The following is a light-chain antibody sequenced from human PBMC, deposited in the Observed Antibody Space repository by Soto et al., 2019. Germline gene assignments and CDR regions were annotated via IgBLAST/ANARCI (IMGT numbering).Light chain of an antibody. CDR2: AAS. V-gene: IGKV1-39*01. J-gene: IGKJ5*01. CDR1: QSIGGY. CDR3: QQSYSRPIT. Sequence: DIQMTQSPSSLSASVGDRVTITCRASQSIGGYLTWYQQLPGKAPKLLIFAASGLQSGVPSRFSGSGSGTDFTLTISSLQPEDFATYYCQQSYSRPITFCQGTRMEIK.